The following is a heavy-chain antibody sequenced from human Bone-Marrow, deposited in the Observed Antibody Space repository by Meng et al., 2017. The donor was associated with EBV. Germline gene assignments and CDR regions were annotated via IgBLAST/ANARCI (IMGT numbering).Heavy chain of an antibody. V-gene: IGHV1-69*13. D-gene: IGHD3-10*01. CDR3: ASESGRGFTPDY. Sequence: VQFVQSGAEVKKPGASVKVSCKASGYTFSSYAVSWVRQAPGQGLEWMGGLIPKSGVPYFARKFQGRLTITADESTSTHYMDLTSLRSDDTAVYYCASESGRGFTPDYWGRGTLVTVSS. J-gene: IGHJ4*02. CDR2: LIPKSGVP. CDR1: GYTFSSYA.